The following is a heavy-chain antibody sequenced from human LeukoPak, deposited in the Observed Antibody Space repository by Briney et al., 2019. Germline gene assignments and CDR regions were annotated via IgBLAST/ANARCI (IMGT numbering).Heavy chain of an antibody. Sequence: PGGSLRLSCAASGFTFSSYSMNWVRQAPGKGLEWVSSISSSSSYIYYADSVKGRFTISRDNARNSLYLQMNSLRAEDTAVYYCARAEVTVPGGDYWGQGTLVTVSS. D-gene: IGHD2-8*02. CDR1: GFTFSSYS. J-gene: IGHJ4*02. V-gene: IGHV3-21*01. CDR3: ARAEVTVPGGDY. CDR2: ISSSSSYI.